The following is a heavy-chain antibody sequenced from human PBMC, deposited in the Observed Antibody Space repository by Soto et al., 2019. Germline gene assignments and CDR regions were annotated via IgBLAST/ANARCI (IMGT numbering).Heavy chain of an antibody. V-gene: IGHV4-34*02. CDR2: VNHSGST. J-gene: IGHJ2*01. CDR1: GGSFNAYY. D-gene: IGHD6-19*01. CDR3: ARQWLVRYFDL. Sequence: QVQLQQWGAGLLKPSETLSLTCAVSGGSFNAYYWSWIRQPPGKELEWIGEVNHSGSTTYNPSLKIRVTISVDTSKNRFSLKLSSMTAADTAVYYCARQWLVRYFDLWGRGTLVTVSS.